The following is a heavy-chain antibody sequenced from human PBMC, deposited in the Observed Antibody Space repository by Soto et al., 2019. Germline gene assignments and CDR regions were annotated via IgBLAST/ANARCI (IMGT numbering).Heavy chain of an antibody. J-gene: IGHJ4*02. V-gene: IGHV3-30*09. CDR3: AITSPADNYYGLGSYYGTPDS. CDR1: GFSFRAYA. CDR2: ISSDRSNI. D-gene: IGHD3-10*01. Sequence: QVQLVESGGGVVQPGRSLRLSCAASGFSFRAYAMHWVRQAPGKGLEWLAVISSDRSNIYYAESQKGRFAISRDNSKDTLYLTITSLRDEATAVYYCAITSPADNYYGLGSYYGTPDSWGQGTQVTVSS.